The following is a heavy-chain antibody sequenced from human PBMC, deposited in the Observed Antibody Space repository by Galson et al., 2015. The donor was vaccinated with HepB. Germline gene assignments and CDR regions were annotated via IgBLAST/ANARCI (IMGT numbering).Heavy chain of an antibody. Sequence: QSGAEVKKPGESLKISCKGSGFNFSSFWITWVRQIPGKGLEWMGRIDPSDSYTNHNPSFQGHVIMSADKSISTAYLQWRSLKASDTAIYYCARPGDNNYEEPGYWGQGTLVTVSS. D-gene: IGHD4-11*01. J-gene: IGHJ4*02. CDR1: GFNFSSFW. CDR3: ARPGDNNYEEPGY. CDR2: IDPSDSYT. V-gene: IGHV5-10-1*01.